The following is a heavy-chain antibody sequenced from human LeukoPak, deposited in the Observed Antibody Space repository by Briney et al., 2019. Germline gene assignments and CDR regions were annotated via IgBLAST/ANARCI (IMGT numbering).Heavy chain of an antibody. CDR3: ARDRRNYYDSSSYYKVDY. CDR1: GFTFSTYS. V-gene: IGHV3-21*04. Sequence: GGSLRLSCVASGFTFSTYSMNWVRQAPGKGLEWVSSISSSSSYIYYADSVKGRFTITRDNAKNSLYLQMNSLRAEDTAVYYCARDRRNYYDSSSYYKVDYWGQGTLVTVSS. D-gene: IGHD3-22*01. CDR2: ISSSSSYI. J-gene: IGHJ4*02.